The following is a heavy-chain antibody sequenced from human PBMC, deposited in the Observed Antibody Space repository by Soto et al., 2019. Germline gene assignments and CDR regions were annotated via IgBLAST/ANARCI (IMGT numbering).Heavy chain of an antibody. D-gene: IGHD3-22*01. V-gene: IGHV1-69*13. CDR2: IIPIFGTA. CDR1: GGTFSSYA. J-gene: IGHJ6*02. CDR3: ASPRARVVESYYYYGMDV. Sequence: GASVKVSCTASGGTFSSYAISWVRQAPGQGLEWMGGIIPIFGTANYAQKFQGRVTITADESTSTAYMELSSLRSEDTAVYYCASPRARVVESYYYYGMDVWGQGTTVTVSS.